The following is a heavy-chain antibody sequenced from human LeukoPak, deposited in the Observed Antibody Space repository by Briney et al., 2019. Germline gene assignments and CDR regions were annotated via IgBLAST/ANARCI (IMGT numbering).Heavy chain of an antibody. D-gene: IGHD2-2*01. CDR1: GIRFSALW. CDR2: INEDGSEK. J-gene: IGHJ4*02. CDR3: AGDSDAYDY. V-gene: IGHV3-7*01. Sequence: GGSLRLSCVASGIRFSALWMSWVRQAPGTGLELVASINEDGSEKYYVDSVKGRFTISRDNPKKSLYLQLNSLRVDDTAVYFCAGDSDAYDYWGQGTLVTVSS.